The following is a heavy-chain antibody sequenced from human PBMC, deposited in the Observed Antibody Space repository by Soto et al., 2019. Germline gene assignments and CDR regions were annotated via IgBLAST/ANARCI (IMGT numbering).Heavy chain of an antibody. Sequence: EVQLVESGGGLVKPGGSLRLSCAASGFTFSSYSMNWVRQAPGKGLEWVSSISSSSSYIYYADSVKGRFTISRDNAKNSLLLQMNSLRAEDTAVYYCARDPPGYGYCYGLGYWGQGTLVTVSS. J-gene: IGHJ4*02. CDR1: GFTFSSYS. CDR3: ARDPPGYGYCYGLGY. CDR2: ISSSSSYI. V-gene: IGHV3-21*01. D-gene: IGHD5-18*01.